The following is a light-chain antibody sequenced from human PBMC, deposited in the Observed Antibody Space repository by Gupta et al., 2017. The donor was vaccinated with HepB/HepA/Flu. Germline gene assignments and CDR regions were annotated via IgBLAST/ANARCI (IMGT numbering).Light chain of an antibody. V-gene: IGKV3-15*01. Sequence: VMTLSRATMYESLGERATLSCRASQSVSRNLAWYQQKTGQAPRLLIYGASTRATGIPARFSGSGSGTEFTLTISSLQSEDFAVYYCQQYNNWPLTFGGGTKVEIK. J-gene: IGKJ4*01. CDR2: GAS. CDR1: QSVSRN. CDR3: QQYNNWPLT.